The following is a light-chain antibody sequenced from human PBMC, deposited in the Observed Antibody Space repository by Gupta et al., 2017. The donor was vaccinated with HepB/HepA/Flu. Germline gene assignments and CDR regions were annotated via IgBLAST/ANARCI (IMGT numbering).Light chain of an antibody. J-gene: IGKJ1*01. V-gene: IGKV1-33*01. CDR2: DAT. CDR1: QDITNY. Sequence: DIQMTQSPSSLSASVGDRVTITCQASQDITNYLNWYQQKAGKAPKLLIYDATSLETGVPSRFSGSGSGTHFTLTISSLQPEDIATYYCQQDDNLPGWTFGYGTNAEIK. CDR3: QQDDNLPGWT.